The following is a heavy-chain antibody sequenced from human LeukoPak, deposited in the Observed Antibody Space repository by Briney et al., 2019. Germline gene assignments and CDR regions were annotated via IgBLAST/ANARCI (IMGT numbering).Heavy chain of an antibody. Sequence: GGSLRLSCAASGFTLNNYAMSWVRQAPGKGLEWVSVINNSGGSTYYADSVKGRFTISRDLSKNTLYLQMNSLRAEDTALYYCARKYSGTNPFDYWGQGTLVTVSS. CDR1: GFTLNNYA. CDR3: ARKYSGTNPFDY. D-gene: IGHD1-26*01. J-gene: IGHJ4*02. CDR2: INNSGGST. V-gene: IGHV3-23*01.